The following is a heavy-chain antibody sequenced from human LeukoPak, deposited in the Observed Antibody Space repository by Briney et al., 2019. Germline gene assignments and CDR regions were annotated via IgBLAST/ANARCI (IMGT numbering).Heavy chain of an antibody. CDR2: IYYRGNT. Sequence: SETLSLTCTVSNGSIDSWYWSWLRQPPGKELEWIGYIYYRGNTNYNPSLKSRVTISVDTSKNQFSLKLNFVTAADTAVYYCARQRLGARFDYWGQGALVTVSS. CDR3: ARQRLGARFDY. D-gene: IGHD3-10*01. CDR1: NGSIDSWY. V-gene: IGHV4-59*08. J-gene: IGHJ4*02.